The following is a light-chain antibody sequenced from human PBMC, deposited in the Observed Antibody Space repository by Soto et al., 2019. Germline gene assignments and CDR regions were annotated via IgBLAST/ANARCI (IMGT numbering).Light chain of an antibody. Sequence: EKVLTQSPVTLSLSPGERATLSCRTSQSVTNSFFAWYQQKPGQAPRLLIYGVSSRATGIPDRFSASGSGTDFTLTISRLEPEYFVVYYCQQYSSLPHTFGQGTKLEVK. J-gene: IGKJ2*01. CDR2: GVS. CDR1: QSVTNSF. V-gene: IGKV3-20*01. CDR3: QQYSSLPHT.